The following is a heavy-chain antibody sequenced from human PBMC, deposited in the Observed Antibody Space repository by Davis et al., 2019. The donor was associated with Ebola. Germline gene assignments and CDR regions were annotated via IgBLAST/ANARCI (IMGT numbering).Heavy chain of an antibody. CDR1: GDSVSGNNGA. V-gene: IGHV6-1*01. Sequence: HSPTLSLTCAISGDSVSGNNGAWNWIRQSPSRGLEWLGRTYYYRSKWYIDYAESVRGRIIINPDTSKNQLSLQVNSVTPEDTAVYYCTRGWLRSKFDYWGRGTLVTVSS. CDR2: TYYYRSKWYI. J-gene: IGHJ4*02. D-gene: IGHD5-12*01. CDR3: TRGWLRSKFDY.